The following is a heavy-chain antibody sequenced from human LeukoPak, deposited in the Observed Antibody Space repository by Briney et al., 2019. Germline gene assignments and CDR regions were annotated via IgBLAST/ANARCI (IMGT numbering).Heavy chain of an antibody. D-gene: IGHD3-3*01. CDR2: IYYSGST. V-gene: IGHV4-31*03. CDR1: GGSISSGAYC. Sequence: SETLSLTCTVSGGSISSGAYCWSWIRQLPGKGLEWIGYIYYSGSTYYNPSLKSRVTISVDTSKNQFSLKLSSVTAADTAVYYCARAAWSGYYSPETGVDPWGQGTLVTVSS. J-gene: IGHJ5*02. CDR3: ARAAWSGYYSPETGVDP.